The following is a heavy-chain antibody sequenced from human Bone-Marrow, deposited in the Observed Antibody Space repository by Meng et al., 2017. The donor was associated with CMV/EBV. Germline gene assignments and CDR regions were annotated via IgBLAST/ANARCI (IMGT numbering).Heavy chain of an antibody. Sequence: SETLSLTCTASGGSVSSGSYYWSWIRQPPGKGLEWIGYIYYSGSTNYNPSLKSRVTISVDTSKNQFSLKLSSVTAADTAVYYCESPSLGALGGAFDIWGQGTMVTVSS. CDR3: ESPSLGALGGAFDI. CDR1: GGSVSSGSYY. D-gene: IGHD1-26*01. V-gene: IGHV4-61*01. CDR2: IYYSGST. J-gene: IGHJ3*02.